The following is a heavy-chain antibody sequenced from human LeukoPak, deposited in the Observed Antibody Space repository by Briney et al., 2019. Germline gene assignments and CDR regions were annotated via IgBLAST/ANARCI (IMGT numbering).Heavy chain of an antibody. CDR3: AKENPGITMVRGVPMYYFDY. J-gene: IGHJ4*02. D-gene: IGHD3-10*01. V-gene: IGHV3-23*01. CDR2: ISGSGGST. CDR1: GFTFSSYA. Sequence: GGSLRLSCAASGFTFSSYAMSWVCQAPGKGLEWVSAISGSGGSTYYADSVKGRFTISRDNSKNPLYLQMNRLRAEYTAVYYCAKENPGITMVRGVPMYYFDYWGQGTLVTVSS.